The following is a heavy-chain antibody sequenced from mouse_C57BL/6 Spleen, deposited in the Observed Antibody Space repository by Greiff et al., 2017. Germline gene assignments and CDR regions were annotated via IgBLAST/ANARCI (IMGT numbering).Heavy chain of an antibody. Sequence: QVQLQQSGAELAKPGASVKLSCKASGYTFTSYWMHWVQQRPGQGLEWIGYINPSSGYTTYNQKFKDKATLTADKSSSTAYMQLSRLTYEDSAVYYGAREKTFGSSYEYCDVWGTGTTVTVSS. V-gene: IGHV1-7*01. CDR1: GYTFTSYW. CDR3: AREKTFGSSYEYCDV. CDR2: INPSSGYT. J-gene: IGHJ1*03. D-gene: IGHD1-1*01.